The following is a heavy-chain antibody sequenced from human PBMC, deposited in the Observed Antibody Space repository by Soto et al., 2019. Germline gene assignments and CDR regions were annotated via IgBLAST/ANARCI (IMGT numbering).Heavy chain of an antibody. V-gene: IGHV1-8*01. D-gene: IGHD1-26*01. J-gene: IGHJ4*02. CDR3: ARGPQHSGIYTGDS. CDR2: MDPYRGNT. CDR1: GYTFTNYD. Sequence: ASVKVSCKASGYTFTNYDIHWVRQATGQGREWMGWMDPYRGNTGYAQKFQGRVTMTRSTSIATAYMELSNLNYEDTAVYYCARGPQHSGIYTGDSWGQGTLVTVSS.